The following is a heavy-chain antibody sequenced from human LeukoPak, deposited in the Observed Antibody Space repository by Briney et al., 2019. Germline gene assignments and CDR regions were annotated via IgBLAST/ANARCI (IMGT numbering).Heavy chain of an antibody. Sequence: GGSRRLSCAASGFTFSSYAMSWVRQAPGKGLEWVSAISGSGGSTYYADSVKGRFTISRDNSKNTLYLQMNSLRPEDTAVYYCAKVRVGTAHFDYWGQGTLVTVSS. CDR3: AKVRVGTAHFDY. CDR1: GFTFSSYA. J-gene: IGHJ4*02. CDR2: ISGSGGST. D-gene: IGHD2-15*01. V-gene: IGHV3-23*01.